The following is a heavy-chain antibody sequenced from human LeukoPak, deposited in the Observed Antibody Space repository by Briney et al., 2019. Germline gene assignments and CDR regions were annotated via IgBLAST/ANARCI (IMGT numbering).Heavy chain of an antibody. J-gene: IGHJ4*02. CDR3: ATRPDGNDVPYFDY. V-gene: IGHV3-66*01. D-gene: IGHD5-12*01. Sequence: GVSLRLSCAASGLTVGFKCMSWVRQAPGKGLEWVSIIYSGGSSYYADSVKGRFTVSRDTSKNALYLQMNSLRAEDTAVYYCATRPDGNDVPYFDYWGQGTLVTVSS. CDR2: IYSGGSS. CDR1: GLTVGFKC.